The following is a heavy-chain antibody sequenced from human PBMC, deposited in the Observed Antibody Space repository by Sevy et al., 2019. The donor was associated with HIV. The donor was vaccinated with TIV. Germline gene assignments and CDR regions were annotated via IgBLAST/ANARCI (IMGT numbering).Heavy chain of an antibody. J-gene: IGHJ4*02. Sequence: GESLKISCKGSGYSFTSYWVAWVRQMPGKGLEWMGIIYPGDSDTRHSPSFQGQVTISADKSISTAFLQWSSLKASDTAMYYCARPSYASSGYYYFDYWGQGTLVTVSS. CDR3: ARPSYASSGYYYFDY. CDR1: GYSFTSYW. D-gene: IGHD3-22*01. V-gene: IGHV5-51*01. CDR2: IYPGDSDT.